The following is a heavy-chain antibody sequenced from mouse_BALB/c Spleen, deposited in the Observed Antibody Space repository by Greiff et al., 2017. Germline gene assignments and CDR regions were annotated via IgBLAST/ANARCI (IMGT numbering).Heavy chain of an antibody. J-gene: IGHJ4*01. V-gene: IGHV5-6-4*01. CDR2: ISSGGSYT. CDR1: GFTFSSYT. D-gene: IGHD2-1*01. Sequence: EVKLVESGGGLVKPGGSLKLSCAASGFTFSSYTMSWVRKTPEKRLEWVATISSGGSYTYYPDSVKGRFTISRDNAKNTLYLQMSSLKSEDTAMYYCTRYYVNYYVYAMDYWGQGTSVTVSS. CDR3: TRYYVNYYVYAMDY.